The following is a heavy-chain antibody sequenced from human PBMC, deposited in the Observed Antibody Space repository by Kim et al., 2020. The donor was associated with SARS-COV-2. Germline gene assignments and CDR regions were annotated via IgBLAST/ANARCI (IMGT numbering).Heavy chain of an antibody. CDR1: GFTFSSYW. V-gene: IGHV3-7*01. CDR3: ARCTHLPGIDY. CDR2: INEDGSDR. J-gene: IGHJ4*02. Sequence: GGSLRLSCAVSGFTFSSYWMNWVRQAPGKGLEWVANINEDGSDRYYAGSLRGRFTVSRDNAKNSLYLQLNSLRAEDTAVYYCARCTHLPGIDYWGPGALV.